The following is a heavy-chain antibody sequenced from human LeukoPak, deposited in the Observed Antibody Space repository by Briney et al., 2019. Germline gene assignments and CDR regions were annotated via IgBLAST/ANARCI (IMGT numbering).Heavy chain of an antibody. CDR3: ARDRRGKSDAFDI. Sequence: GGSLRLSCAASGFTFRSYGMHWVRQAPGKGLEWVAVISYDGSNKYYEDSVKGRFTISRDNAKNSLYLQMNSLRAEDTAVYYCARDRRGKSDAFDIWGQGTMVTVSS. D-gene: IGHD4-23*01. J-gene: IGHJ3*02. CDR1: GFTFRSYG. V-gene: IGHV3-30*03. CDR2: ISYDGSNK.